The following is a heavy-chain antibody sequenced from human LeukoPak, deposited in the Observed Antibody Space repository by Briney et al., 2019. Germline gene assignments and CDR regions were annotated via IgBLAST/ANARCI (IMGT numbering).Heavy chain of an antibody. D-gene: IGHD4-17*01. CDR2: IYYSGST. Sequence: SETLSLTCTVSGGSISSSSYYWGWIRQPPGKGLEWIGYIYYSGSTYYNPSLKSRVTISVDTSKNQFSLKLSSVTAADTAMYYCARGPTVTTDYWGQGTLVTVSS. CDR3: ARGPTVTTDY. J-gene: IGHJ4*02. CDR1: GGSISSSSYY. V-gene: IGHV4-30-4*08.